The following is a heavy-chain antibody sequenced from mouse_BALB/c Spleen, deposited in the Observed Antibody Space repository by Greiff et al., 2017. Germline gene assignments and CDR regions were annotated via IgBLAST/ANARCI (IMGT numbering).Heavy chain of an antibody. CDR3: ARQEDYGRSAY. Sequence: EVKLQESGPSLVKPSQTLSLTCSVTGDSITSCYWNWIRKFPGNKLEYMGYISYSGSTYYNPSLKSRISITRDTSKNQYYLQLNSVTTEDTATYYCARQEDYGRSAYWGQGTLVTVSA. CDR1: GDSITSCY. V-gene: IGHV3-8*02. D-gene: IGHD1-1*01. J-gene: IGHJ3*01. CDR2: ISYSGST.